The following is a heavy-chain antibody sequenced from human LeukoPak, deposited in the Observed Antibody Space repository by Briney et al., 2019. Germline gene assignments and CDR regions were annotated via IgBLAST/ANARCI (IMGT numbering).Heavy chain of an antibody. D-gene: IGHD3-22*01. J-gene: IGHJ4*02. CDR3: AGAESCGYYYAGLDY. CDR2: IYYSGST. V-gene: IGHV4-59*01. CDR1: GGSISNYY. Sequence: SETLSLTCTVSGGSISNYYWSWIRQPPGKGLEWIGYIYYSGSTNYNPSLKSRVTISVDTSKNQFSLKLSSVTAADTAVYYCAGAESCGYYYAGLDYWGQGTLVTVSS.